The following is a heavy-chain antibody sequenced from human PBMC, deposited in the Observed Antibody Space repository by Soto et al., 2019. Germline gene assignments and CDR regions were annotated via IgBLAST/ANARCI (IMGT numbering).Heavy chain of an antibody. CDR3: SADRNCDSTMCYPYNFDY. Sequence: SVKVSCKASGSTFISSAVQWVRQARGQRPEWIGWIVVGSGNTNYAQKFQERVTITRDMSTSTAYMELSSLRSEDTAVYYCSADRNCDSTMCYPYNFDYWGQGTMVTVSS. CDR1: GSTFISSA. J-gene: IGHJ4*02. D-gene: IGHD2-2*01. CDR2: IVVGSGNT. V-gene: IGHV1-58*01.